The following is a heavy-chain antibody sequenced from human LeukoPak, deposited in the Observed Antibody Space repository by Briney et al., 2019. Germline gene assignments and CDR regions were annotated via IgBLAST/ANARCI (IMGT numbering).Heavy chain of an antibody. CDR1: GYTFTSYD. D-gene: IGHD3-3*01. CDR3: ARPKAYYDFWSGYYYYYYGMDV. CDR2: MNPNSGNT. V-gene: IGHV1-8*01. J-gene: IGHJ6*02. Sequence: GASVKVSCKASGYTFTSYDINWVRQATGQGLEWMGWMNPNSGNTGYAQKFQGRVTMTRNTSISTAYMELSSLRSEDTAVYYCARPKAYYDFWSGYYYYYYGMDVWGQGTTVTVSS.